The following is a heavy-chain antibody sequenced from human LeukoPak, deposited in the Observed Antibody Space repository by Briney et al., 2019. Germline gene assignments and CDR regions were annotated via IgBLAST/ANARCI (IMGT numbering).Heavy chain of an antibody. CDR1: GFTFSSYG. V-gene: IGHV3-48*03. CDR2: ISGSGSTI. Sequence: GGSLRLSCAASGFTFSSYGMNWVRHAPGKGLEWVSYISGSGSTIYYADSVKGRFTISRDNAKSSLYLQMNSLRAEDTAVYYCAREYACVDYWGQGTLVTVSS. CDR3: AREYACVDY. D-gene: IGHD2-2*01. J-gene: IGHJ4*02.